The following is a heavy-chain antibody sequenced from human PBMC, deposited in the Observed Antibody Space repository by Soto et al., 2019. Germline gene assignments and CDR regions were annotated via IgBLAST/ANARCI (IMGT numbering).Heavy chain of an antibody. J-gene: IGHJ5*02. D-gene: IGHD2-21*02. CDR3: ARESGDWPLNWFDP. CDR2: ITSDGKSK. Sequence: LRLSCAASGFNFTNHWMHWVRQAPGKGLVWVSRITSDGKSKAYAESVKGRFAISRDNAKNTVYLQMNGLTVEDTAVYYCARESGDWPLNWFDPWGQGTLVTVSS. V-gene: IGHV3-74*01. CDR1: GFNFTNHW.